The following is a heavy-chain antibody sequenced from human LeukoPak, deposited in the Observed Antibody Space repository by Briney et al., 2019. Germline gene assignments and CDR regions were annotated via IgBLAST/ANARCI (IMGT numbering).Heavy chain of an antibody. CDR1: GFTFSTSG. J-gene: IGHJ4*02. D-gene: IGHD3-10*01. CDR3: AKEYDSGGYGAYFDY. V-gene: IGHV3-30*02. CDR2: IWFDGSNK. Sequence: GGSLRLSCAASGFTFSTSGMHWVRQAPGKGLEWVAVIWFDGSNKHYADSVKGRFTLSRDNSRNTLDLQMNSLGPEDTAVYYCAKEYDSGGYGAYFDYWGQGTLVTVSS.